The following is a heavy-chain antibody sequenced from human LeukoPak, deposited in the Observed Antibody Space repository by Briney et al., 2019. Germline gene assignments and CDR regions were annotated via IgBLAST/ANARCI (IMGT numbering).Heavy chain of an antibody. CDR1: GFTFSYTW. D-gene: IGHD5-12*01. Sequence: GGSLRLSCAASGFTFSYTWMNWVRQAPGKGLEWVGRIKSEIDGGATDYAAPVQGRFTISRDDSQATLYLQMNSLKTEDTAVYYCTTGGSVIVAGTRAFDIWGQGTMVTVSS. J-gene: IGHJ3*02. CDR2: IKSEIDGGAT. CDR3: TTGGSVIVAGTRAFDI. V-gene: IGHV3-15*07.